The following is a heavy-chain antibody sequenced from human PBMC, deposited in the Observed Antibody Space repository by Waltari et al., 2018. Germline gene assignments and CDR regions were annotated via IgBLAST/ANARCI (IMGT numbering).Heavy chain of an antibody. CDR1: DDSISRNTFY. Sequence: QLRLQESGPRLVKPSATLSLPCSVSDDSISRNTFYWAWIRTPPGWGLEWIGSIYYSGSTYYNPSLKSRVTISVDTSKNQFSLKLSAVTAADTAVYYCARGTTYYYDSSGYLLFDYWGQGTLVTVSS. V-gene: IGHV4-39*01. CDR3: ARGTTYYYDSSGYLLFDY. J-gene: IGHJ4*02. CDR2: IYYSGST. D-gene: IGHD3-22*01.